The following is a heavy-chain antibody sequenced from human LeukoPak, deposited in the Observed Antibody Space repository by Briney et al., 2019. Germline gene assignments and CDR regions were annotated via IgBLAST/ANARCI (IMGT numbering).Heavy chain of an antibody. CDR2: FFFGVNT. CDR3: ARPNVGLFTSGSYYSV. V-gene: IGHV4-39*01. CDR1: GDSISSGDYY. J-gene: IGHJ4*02. D-gene: IGHD3-10*01. Sequence: PSETLSLTCTVSGDSISSGDYYWGWIRQPPGKGLEWIGSFFFGVNTYYNPSLASRVTISVDTSKNQFSLKLRSLTAADTAVYYCARPNVGLFTSGSYYSVRGQGTLVTVSS.